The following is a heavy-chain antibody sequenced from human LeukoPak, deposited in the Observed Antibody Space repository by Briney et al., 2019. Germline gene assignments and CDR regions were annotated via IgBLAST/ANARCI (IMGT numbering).Heavy chain of an antibody. Sequence: ASVKVSCKASGYTFTNYGIIWVRQAPGQGLEWMGWISPYNGDTNYIQKLQGRVTMTTVTSTTTVYMELRSLRSEDTAVYYCATVEWFGELYSFDYWGQGTLVTVSS. CDR3: ATVEWFGELYSFDY. CDR2: ISPYNGDT. V-gene: IGHV1-18*01. CDR1: GYTFTNYG. D-gene: IGHD3-10*01. J-gene: IGHJ4*02.